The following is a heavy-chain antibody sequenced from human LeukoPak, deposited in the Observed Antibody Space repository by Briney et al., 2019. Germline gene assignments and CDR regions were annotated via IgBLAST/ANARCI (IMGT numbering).Heavy chain of an antibody. D-gene: IGHD5-24*01. CDR1: GFSFSNYW. J-gene: IGHJ4*02. V-gene: IGHV3-7*01. Sequence: HPGGSLRLSCEASGFSFSNYWMSWVRQAPGKGLEWVAKISQDGSQVAFVDSLKGRFTISRDNAKNSLYVQMTRLRAEDTAIYYCARYRDGAYVLDYWGQGTLVTVSS. CDR3: ARYRDGAYVLDY. CDR2: ISQDGSQV.